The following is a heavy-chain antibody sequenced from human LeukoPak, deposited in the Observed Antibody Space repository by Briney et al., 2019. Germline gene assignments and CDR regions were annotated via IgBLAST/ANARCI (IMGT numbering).Heavy chain of an antibody. V-gene: IGHV3-20*04. Sequence: GGSLRLSCTASGFAFDEHGMSWVRQVPGKGLEWVSGINWSGGSTGYADPLRGRFTISRDNAKNSLYLQMDSLRAEDTALYYCARAPITSPFCFDYWGQGTLVTVSS. CDR3: ARAPITSPFCFDY. CDR2: INWSGGST. J-gene: IGHJ4*02. D-gene: IGHD2-2*01. CDR1: GFAFDEHG.